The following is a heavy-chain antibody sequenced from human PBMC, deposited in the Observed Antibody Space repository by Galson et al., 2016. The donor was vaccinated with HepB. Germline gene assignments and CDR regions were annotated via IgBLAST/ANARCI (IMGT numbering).Heavy chain of an antibody. V-gene: IGHV3-48*02. CDR2: IVSGSDTI. CDR1: GFIFSRYS. J-gene: IGHJ6*02. D-gene: IGHD5-18*01. CDR3: ARGQDTSVENYYYSMDV. Sequence: SLRLSCAASGFIFSRYSMNWVRQAPGKGLEWVSYIVSGSDTIYYADSVKGRFTISRDNAKNSLYLQMIGLRDEDTAVYYCARGQDTSVENYYYSMDVWGQGTTVAVSS.